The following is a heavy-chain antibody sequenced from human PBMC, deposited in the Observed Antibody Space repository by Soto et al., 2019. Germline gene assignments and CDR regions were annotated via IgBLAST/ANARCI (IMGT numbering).Heavy chain of an antibody. V-gene: IGHV3-23*01. CDR2: ISGSSSGT. Sequence: EARLLESGGGLIQPGGSLRLSCEASGFNFGAYAMSWVRQAPGKGLEWVSGISGSSSGTYYTDSVKGRFTISRDNSKNTVYLQMNSLRGEDTAVYYCAKDRSENFWVYYYAMDVWGQRPAVTVSS. D-gene: IGHD6-19*01. J-gene: IGHJ6*02. CDR3: AKDRSENFWVYYYAMDV. CDR1: GFNFGAYA.